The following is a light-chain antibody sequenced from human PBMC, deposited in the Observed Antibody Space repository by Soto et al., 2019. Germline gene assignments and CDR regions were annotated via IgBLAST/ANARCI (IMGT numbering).Light chain of an antibody. J-gene: IGLJ3*02. CDR2: DTR. CDR1: TGTVTSGHY. V-gene: IGLV7-46*01. CDR3: LLSDGGAWV. Sequence: QAVVTQETSLTVSPGGTVTLTCGSSTGTVTSGHYPYWFQQKPGQAPRTLIYDTRNKHSWTPARFSGSLLGGRAALTLSGAQPEDEADYYCLLSDGGAWVFGGGTQLTVL.